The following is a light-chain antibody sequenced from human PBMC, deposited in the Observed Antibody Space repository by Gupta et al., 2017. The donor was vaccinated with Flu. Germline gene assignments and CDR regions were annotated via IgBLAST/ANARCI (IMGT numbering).Light chain of an antibody. Sequence: SAVDASVGERVIITCRASQITSWLAWYQQQPGKAPKLLIYSTSSLESGVPSRFSGSGSGTDFTLTISGLQPEDFATYYCQQANNLPLTFGGGTMVEIK. CDR2: STS. J-gene: IGKJ4*01. V-gene: IGKV1-12*01. CDR1: QITSW. CDR3: QQANNLPLT.